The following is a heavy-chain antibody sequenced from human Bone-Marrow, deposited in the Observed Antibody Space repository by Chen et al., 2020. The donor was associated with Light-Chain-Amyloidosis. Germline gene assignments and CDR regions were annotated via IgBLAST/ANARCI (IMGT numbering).Heavy chain of an antibody. Sequence: EVQLVESGGGLLQRGGSLRLSCAASGFAFSSYAMSWVRQAPGKGLEWVSTFRGSGGSRYYGDSVKCRLTISRDNSKNALFVQMNSLRAEDTAVYYCAKDIAYDDILPGYPADAFDIWGQGTMVTVSS. J-gene: IGHJ3*02. V-gene: IGHV3-23*04. D-gene: IGHD3-9*01. CDR2: FRGSGGSR. CDR3: AKDIAYDDILPGYPADAFDI. CDR1: GFAFSSYA.